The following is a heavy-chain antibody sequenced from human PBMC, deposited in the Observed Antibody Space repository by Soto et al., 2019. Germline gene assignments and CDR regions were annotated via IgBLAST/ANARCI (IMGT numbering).Heavy chain of an antibody. J-gene: IGHJ5*02. CDR1: GESFIGYY. CDR2: INHRGST. V-gene: IGHV4-34*02. D-gene: IGHD5-12*01. Sequence: QVHLQQWGAGLLKPSETLSLTCAVYGESFIGYYWTWIRQPPGKGLEWIGEINHRGSTNYNPSLKSRVTISLDTSKHQFSLKLSSVTAADTSVYYCARTDIVTTNWFEPWGQGTLVTVSS. CDR3: ARTDIVTTNWFEP.